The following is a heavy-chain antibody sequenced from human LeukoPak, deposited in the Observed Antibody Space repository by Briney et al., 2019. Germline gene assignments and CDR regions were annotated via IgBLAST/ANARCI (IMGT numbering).Heavy chain of an antibody. J-gene: IGHJ3*02. CDR2: ISGSGGST. CDR1: GFTFNTYA. CDR3: AKLPTGPDTFNI. V-gene: IGHV3-23*01. Sequence: GGSLRLSCAASGFTFNTYAMSWVRQAPGKGLEWVSAISGSGGSTYYADSVKGRFTISRDKSKNTLSLQMNSLRAEDTAVYYCAKLPTGPDTFNIWGQGTMVTVSS. D-gene: IGHD3-9*01.